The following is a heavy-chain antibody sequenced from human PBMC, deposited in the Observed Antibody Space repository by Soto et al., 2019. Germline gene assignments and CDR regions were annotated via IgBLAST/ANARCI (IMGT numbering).Heavy chain of an antibody. D-gene: IGHD2-21*02. V-gene: IGHV3-23*01. CDR2: ISGSGATT. CDR1: GFTFADYA. CDR3: ARGDGDS. Sequence: EVQLLESGGGLVYPGDSLRLSCAGSGFTFADYAMTWVRQTPGKGWEWVSTISGSGATTYHADSVKGRFIISRDNSKDTLYLQMNSLRAEDTAVYFCARGDGDSWGQGTLVTVSS. J-gene: IGHJ4*02.